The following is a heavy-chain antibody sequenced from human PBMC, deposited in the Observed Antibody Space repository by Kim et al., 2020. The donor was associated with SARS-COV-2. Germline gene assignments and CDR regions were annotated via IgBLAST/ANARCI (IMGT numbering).Heavy chain of an antibody. V-gene: IGHV3-30*18. Sequence: GGSLRLSCAASGFTFSSYGMHWVRQAPGKGLEWVAVISYDGSNKYYADSVKGRFTISRDNSKNTLYLQMNSLRAEDTAVYYCAKDKLEPGLGYAFDIWGQGTMVTVSS. D-gene: IGHD1-1*01. CDR2: ISYDGSNK. CDR1: GFTFSSYG. J-gene: IGHJ3*02. CDR3: AKDKLEPGLGYAFDI.